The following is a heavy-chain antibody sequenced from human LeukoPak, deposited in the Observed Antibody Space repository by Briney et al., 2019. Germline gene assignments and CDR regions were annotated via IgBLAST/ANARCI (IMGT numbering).Heavy chain of an antibody. CDR1: GFTFGDYA. V-gene: IGHV3-23*01. Sequence: GGSLRLSCTTSGFTFGDYAMSWFCQAPGKGLEWVSALSASGGTTYYADSVKGRFTTSRDNSKNTLYLQMNSLRAEDTAVYYCAKLPREYCSSTSCPNWFDTWGQGTLVTVSS. CDR3: AKLPREYCSSTSCPNWFDT. J-gene: IGHJ5*02. D-gene: IGHD2-2*01. CDR2: LSASGGTT.